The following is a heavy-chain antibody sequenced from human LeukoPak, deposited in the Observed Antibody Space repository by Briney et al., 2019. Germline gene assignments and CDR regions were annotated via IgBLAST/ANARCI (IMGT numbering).Heavy chain of an antibody. CDR1: GGSISSYY. D-gene: IGHD3-10*01. CDR3: AKEAYGSGDYYRDYFDY. Sequence: ETLSLTCTVSGGSISSYYWSWIRQPPGKGLEWVSAMSGSGGSTYYADSLKGRFTISRDNSKNTLYLQMNSLRAEDTAVYFCAKEAYGSGDYYRDYFDYWGQGTLVTVSS. J-gene: IGHJ4*02. V-gene: IGHV3-23*01. CDR2: MSGSGGST.